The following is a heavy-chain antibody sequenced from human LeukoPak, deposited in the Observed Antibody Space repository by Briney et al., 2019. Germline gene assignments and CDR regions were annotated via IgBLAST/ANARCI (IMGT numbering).Heavy chain of an antibody. Sequence: ASVKVSCKASGYTYTSYGISWVRQAPGQGLEWMGWISAYNGNTNYARKLQGRVTMTTDTSTSTAYMELRSLRSDDTAVYFCARALYGANSGIDYWGQGALVTVSS. V-gene: IGHV1-18*01. CDR3: ARALYGANSGIDY. CDR2: ISAYNGNT. D-gene: IGHD4-23*01. J-gene: IGHJ4*02. CDR1: GYTYTSYG.